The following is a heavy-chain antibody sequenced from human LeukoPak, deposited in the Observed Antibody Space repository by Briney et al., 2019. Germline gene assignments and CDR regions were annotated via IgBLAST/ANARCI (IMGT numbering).Heavy chain of an antibody. V-gene: IGHV3-23*01. CDR2: ISPGGEIL. J-gene: IGHJ6*04. CDR1: GFTFSMHG. Sequence: GALRLSCAASGFTFSMHGINWVRQAPGKGLEWVSAISPGGEILYYADSVKGRFTISRDNSKDTVSLQMHSLRAEDTAVYYCAELGITMIGGVWGKGTTVTISS. D-gene: IGHD3-10*02. CDR3: AELGITMIGGV.